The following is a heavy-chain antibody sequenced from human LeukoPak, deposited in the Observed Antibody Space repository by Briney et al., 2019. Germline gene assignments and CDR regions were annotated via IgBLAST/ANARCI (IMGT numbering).Heavy chain of an antibody. Sequence: SGGSLRLSCAASGFTFSSYWMSWVRQAPGKGLEWVANIKQDGSEKYYVDSVEGRFTISRDNAKNSLYLQMNSLRVEDTAMYYCVRDMAAGRFDPWGQGTLVTVSS. D-gene: IGHD6-13*01. CDR1: GFTFSSYW. CDR3: VRDMAAGRFDP. V-gene: IGHV3-7*01. J-gene: IGHJ5*02. CDR2: IKQDGSEK.